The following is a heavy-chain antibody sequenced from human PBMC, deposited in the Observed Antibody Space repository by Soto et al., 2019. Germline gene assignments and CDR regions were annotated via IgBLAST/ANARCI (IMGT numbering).Heavy chain of an antibody. J-gene: IGHJ4*02. Sequence: QVQLQESGPGLVKPSETLSLTCTVSGGSIRSYYWSWIRQPPGKGLEWIGYIYYSGSTNYNPSLKSRVTISVDTSKNQFSLRLTSGTAADTAVYYCAHTKPNRASSSFASWGQGTLVTVSS. D-gene: IGHD6-13*01. V-gene: IGHV4-59*01. CDR1: GGSIRSYY. CDR3: AHTKPNRASSSFAS. CDR2: IYYSGST.